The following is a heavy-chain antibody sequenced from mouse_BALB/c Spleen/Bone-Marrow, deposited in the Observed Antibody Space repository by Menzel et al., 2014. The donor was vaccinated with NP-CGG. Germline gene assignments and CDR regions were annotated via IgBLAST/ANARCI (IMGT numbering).Heavy chain of an antibody. V-gene: IGHV7-3*02. CDR2: IRNKANGYTT. CDR3: ARDNYYGYHWYFDV. Sequence: EVKLMESGGGLVQPGGSLRLSCATSGFTFTDYYMSWVRQPPGKALEWLGFIRNKANGYTTEYTASVKGRFTISRDNSQSILYLQMNTLRAEDSATYYCARDNYYGYHWYFDVWGAGTPVTVSS. J-gene: IGHJ1*01. D-gene: IGHD1-2*01. CDR1: GFTFTDYY.